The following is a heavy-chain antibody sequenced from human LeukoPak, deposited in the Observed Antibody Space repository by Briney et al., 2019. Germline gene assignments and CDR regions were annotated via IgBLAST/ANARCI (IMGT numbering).Heavy chain of an antibody. J-gene: IGHJ3*02. CDR3: ARALKFGELPDAFDI. D-gene: IGHD3-10*01. CDR1: GYSISSYY. Sequence: SETLSLTCTVSGYSISSYYWSWIRQPPGKGLEWIGYITYSGSTDYNPSLRSRVTISVDTSKNQFSLKLSSVTAADTAVYYCARALKFGELPDAFDIWGQGTMVTVSS. V-gene: IGHV4-59*01. CDR2: ITYSGST.